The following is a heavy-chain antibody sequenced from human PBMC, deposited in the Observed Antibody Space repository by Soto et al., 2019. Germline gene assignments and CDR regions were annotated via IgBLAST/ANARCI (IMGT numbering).Heavy chain of an antibody. Sequence: PSQTLSLTCAISGDSVSSNTASWKWIRQSPSRGLEWLGRTYFRSKWYNDYAVSVKSRIIINPDTSNNQFSLQLNSVTPEDTAVYFCAKGDNLGPKTGYAFDPWGQGIMVTV. CDR2: TYFRSKWYN. J-gene: IGHJ5*02. CDR1: GDSVSSNTAS. D-gene: IGHD5-12*01. V-gene: IGHV6-1*01. CDR3: AKGDNLGPKTGYAFDP.